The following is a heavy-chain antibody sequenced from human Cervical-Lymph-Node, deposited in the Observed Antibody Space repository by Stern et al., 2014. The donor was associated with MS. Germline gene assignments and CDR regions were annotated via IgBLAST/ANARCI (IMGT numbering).Heavy chain of an antibody. CDR1: GFTFDDSA. V-gene: IGHV3-9*01. D-gene: IGHD4-17*01. J-gene: IGHJ4*02. CDR3: AKDRNYGDYLSFDH. CDR2: ISWNSCSI. Sequence: EVQLVESGGGLEQPGRSLRLSCAASGFTFDDSAMHWVRHAQGKGMEWVSGISWNSCSIAYADSVKGRFTISRDNTKNSLYLQMNSLRAEDTALYYCAKDRNYGDYLSFDHWGQGTPVTVSS.